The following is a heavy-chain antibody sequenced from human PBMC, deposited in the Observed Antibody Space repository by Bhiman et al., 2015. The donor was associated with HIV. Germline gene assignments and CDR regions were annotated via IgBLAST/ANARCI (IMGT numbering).Heavy chain of an antibody. CDR3: AREAVHQNSGKYYEGALDI. D-gene: IGHD1-26*01. V-gene: IGHV3-30-3*01. Sequence: QVQLVESGGGVVQPGRSLRLSCAASGFTFSSYTMHWVRQAPGKGLEWVALIFYDGSNKYDADSVKGRFTISRDNSKNTLYLQMNSLINEDTAVYFCAREAVHQNSGKYYEGALDIWGQGTLGHRLF. J-gene: IGHJ3*02. CDR1: GFTFSSYT. CDR2: IFYDGSNK.